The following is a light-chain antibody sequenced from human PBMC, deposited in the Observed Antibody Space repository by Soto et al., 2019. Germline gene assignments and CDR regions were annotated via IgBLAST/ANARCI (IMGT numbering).Light chain of an antibody. CDR2: GAS. CDR1: LSVRSTY. Sequence: EIVLTQSPGTLSLSPGERATLSCRGSLSVRSTYLAWYQQKPGPAPRLRIYGASTRATGIPARFRGSGSGTEFTLTIDSLQSEDFAVYYCQQYNDWPPAFGGGTKVDIK. J-gene: IGKJ4*01. CDR3: QQYNDWPPA. V-gene: IGKV3-15*01.